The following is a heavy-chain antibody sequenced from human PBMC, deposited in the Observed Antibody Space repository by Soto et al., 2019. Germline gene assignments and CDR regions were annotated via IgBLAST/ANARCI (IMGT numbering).Heavy chain of an antibody. J-gene: IGHJ5*02. D-gene: IGHD6-19*01. CDR3: ARLRVGAVASIWFDP. V-gene: IGHV4-59*08. CDR2: IYYSGST. CDR1: GGSISSYY. Sequence: SETLSLTCTVSGGSISSYYWSWIRQPPGKGLEWIGYIYYSGSTNYNPSLKSRVTISVDTSKNQFSLKLSSVTAADTAVYYCARLRVGAVASIWFDPWGQGTLVTVSS.